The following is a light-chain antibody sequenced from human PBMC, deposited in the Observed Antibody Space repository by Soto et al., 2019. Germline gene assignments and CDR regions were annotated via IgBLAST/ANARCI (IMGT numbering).Light chain of an antibody. Sequence: DIQMTQSPSTLSASVGDRVTITCWASQSISSWLAWYQQKPGKAPKLLIYDASSLESGVPSRFSGSGSGTEFTLTISSLQPDDFATYYCQQYNSYPRTFGQGTKLEIK. CDR2: DAS. J-gene: IGKJ2*01. CDR1: QSISSW. CDR3: QQYNSYPRT. V-gene: IGKV1-5*01.